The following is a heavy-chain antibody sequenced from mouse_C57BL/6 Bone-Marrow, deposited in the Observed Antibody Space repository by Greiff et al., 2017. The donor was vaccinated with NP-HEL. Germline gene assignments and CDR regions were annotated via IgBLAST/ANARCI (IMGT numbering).Heavy chain of an antibody. CDR2: IDPSDSYT. Sequence: VQLQQPGAELVKPGASVKLSCKASGYTFTSYWMQWVKQRPGQGLEWIGEIDPSDSYTNYNQKFKGKATLTVDTSSSTAYMQLSSLTSEDSAVYYCAREGRSTESFCYAMDYWGQGTSVTVSS. CDR1: GYTFTSYW. CDR3: AREGRSTESFCYAMDY. V-gene: IGHV1-50*01. J-gene: IGHJ4*01. D-gene: IGHD2-1*01.